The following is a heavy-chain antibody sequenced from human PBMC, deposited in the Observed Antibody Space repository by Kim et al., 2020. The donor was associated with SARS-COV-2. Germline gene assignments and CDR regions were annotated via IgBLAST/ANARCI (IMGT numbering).Heavy chain of an antibody. V-gene: IGHV3-23*01. CDR2: ISGSGGST. CDR3: AKDGGSSGWYALRPHFDY. J-gene: IGHJ4*02. D-gene: IGHD6-19*01. Sequence: GGSLRLSCAASGFTFSSYAMSWVRQAPGKGLEWVSAISGSGGSTYYADSVKGRFTISRDNSKNTLYLQMNSLRAEDTAVYYCAKDGGSSGWYALRPHFDYWGQGTLVTVSS. CDR1: GFTFSSYA.